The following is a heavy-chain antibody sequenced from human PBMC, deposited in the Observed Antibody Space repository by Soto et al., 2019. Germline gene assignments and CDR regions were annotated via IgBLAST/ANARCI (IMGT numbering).Heavy chain of an antibody. V-gene: IGHV3-48*02. D-gene: IGHD2-2*01. CDR2: ISSSSSTI. CDR3: ARDTPGFYCSSTSCPRFDY. J-gene: IGHJ4*02. CDR1: GFTFSSYS. Sequence: EVQLVESGGGLVQPGGSLRLSCAASGFTFSSYSMNWVRQAPGKGLEWVSYISSSSSTIYYADSVKGRFTISRDNAKNSLHLQMNSLRDEDTAVYYCARDTPGFYCSSTSCPRFDYWGQGTLVTVSS.